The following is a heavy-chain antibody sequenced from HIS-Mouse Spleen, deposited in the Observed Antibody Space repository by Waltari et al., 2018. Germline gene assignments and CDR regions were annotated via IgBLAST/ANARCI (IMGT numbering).Heavy chain of an antibody. D-gene: IGHD6-13*01. CDR1: GGSISSSSYY. CDR3: AREIPYSSSWYDWYFDL. Sequence: QLQLQESGPGLVKPSETLSLTCTVSGGSISSSSYYWGWIRPPPGKGVEWIGSIYYSGSTSSNPSLKSRVTISVDTSKNQFSLKLSSVTAADTAVYYCAREIPYSSSWYDWYFDLWGRGTLVTVSS. J-gene: IGHJ2*01. V-gene: IGHV4-39*07. CDR2: IYYSGST.